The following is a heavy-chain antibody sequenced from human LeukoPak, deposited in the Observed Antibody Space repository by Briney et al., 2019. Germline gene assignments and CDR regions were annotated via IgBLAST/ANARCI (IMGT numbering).Heavy chain of an antibody. CDR2: INPNSGGT. CDR3: ARLSSNYYYGMDV. Sequence: ASVKVSCKASGGTFSSYAISWVRQAPGQGLEWMGWINPNSGGTNYVQKFQGRVTMTRDTSISTAYMELSRLRSDDTAVYYCARLSSNYYYGMDVWGQGTTVTVSS. CDR1: GGTFSSYA. J-gene: IGHJ6*02. D-gene: IGHD6-13*01. V-gene: IGHV1-2*02.